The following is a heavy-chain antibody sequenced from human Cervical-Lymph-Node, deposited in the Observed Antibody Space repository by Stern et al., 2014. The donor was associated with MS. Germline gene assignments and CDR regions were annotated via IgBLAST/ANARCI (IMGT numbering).Heavy chain of an antibody. CDR1: GFTFSSYS. CDR3: ARGRGGNYRYYFDY. Sequence: EVHLVESGGGLVKPGGSLRLSCAASGFTFSSYSMNWVRQAPGKGLEWVASVSSGDSYIYYADSLKGRFTISRDNAKNSLYLQMNSLRAEDTAVYYCARGRGGNYRYYFDYWGQGTLVTVSS. V-gene: IGHV3-21*01. D-gene: IGHD4-23*01. CDR2: VSSGDSYI. J-gene: IGHJ4*02.